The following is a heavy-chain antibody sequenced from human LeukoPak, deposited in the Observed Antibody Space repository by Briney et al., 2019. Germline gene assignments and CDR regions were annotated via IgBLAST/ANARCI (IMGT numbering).Heavy chain of an antibody. CDR2: ISGGGVRT. D-gene: IGHD6-19*01. J-gene: IGHJ5*02. V-gene: IGHV3-23*01. CDR3: GKDGGQYSSGPEFDP. Sequence: PGGSLRLSCAASGIVFSNTAMNWARQSPGRGLEWVSAISGGGVRTFYADSVKGRFTISRDNSKNMVYLQMNSLRADDTAIYYCGKDGGQYSSGPEFDPRGQGALVTVSS. CDR1: GIVFSNTA.